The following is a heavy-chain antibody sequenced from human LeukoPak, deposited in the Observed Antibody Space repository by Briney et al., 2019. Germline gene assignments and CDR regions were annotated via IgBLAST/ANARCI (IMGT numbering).Heavy chain of an antibody. CDR1: GYTFTGYY. CDR2: INPNSGGT. V-gene: IGHV1-2*06. Sequence: ASVKVSCKASGYTFTGYYMHWVRQAPGQGLEWMGRINPNSGGTNYAQKLQGRVTMTTDTSTSTAYMELRSLRSDDTAVYYCARDHVFPIVVVPAASYYFDYWGQGTLVTVSS. CDR3: ARDHVFPIVVVPAASYYFDY. J-gene: IGHJ4*02. D-gene: IGHD2-2*01.